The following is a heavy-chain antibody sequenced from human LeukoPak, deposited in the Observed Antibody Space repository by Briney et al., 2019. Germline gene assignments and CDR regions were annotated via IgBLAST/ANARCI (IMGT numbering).Heavy chain of an antibody. D-gene: IGHD3-3*01. CDR1: GYTFTSYG. V-gene: IGHV1-18*01. CDR3: AREIRRFLEWYSDY. J-gene: IGHJ4*02. Sequence: ASVKVSCKASGYTFTSYGISWVRQAPGQGLEWMGWISAYNGNTNYAQKLQGRVTMTTDISTSTAYMELRSLRSDDTAVYYCAREIRRFLEWYSDYWGQGTLVTVSS. CDR2: ISAYNGNT.